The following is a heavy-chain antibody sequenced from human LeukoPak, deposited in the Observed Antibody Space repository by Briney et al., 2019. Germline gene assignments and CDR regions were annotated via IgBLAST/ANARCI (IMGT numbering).Heavy chain of an antibody. Sequence: PGGSLRLSCSGSGFTFSTYAMHWVRQAPGKGLEYVSAISKSGGGTYYADSVRGRFTTSRDNSKNTLYLQMSSLRFEDAAVYYCMGRDGLGFWGQGTLVTVSS. J-gene: IGHJ4*02. V-gene: IGHV3-64D*08. CDR2: ISKSGGGT. CDR3: MGRDGLGF. CDR1: GFTFSTYA. D-gene: IGHD5-24*01.